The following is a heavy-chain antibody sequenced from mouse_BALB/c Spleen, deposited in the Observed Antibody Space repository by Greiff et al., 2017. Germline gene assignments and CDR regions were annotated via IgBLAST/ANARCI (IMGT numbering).Heavy chain of an antibody. CDR1: GYTFTSYV. D-gene: IGHD1-1*01. Sequence: QVQLQQSGPELVKPGASVKMSCKASGYTFTSYVMHWVKQKPGQGLEWIGNFHPYNDDTKYNEKFKGKAKLTVEKSSSTVYLELSRLTSDDSAVYYCAILRGFVWGAGTTVTVSS. J-gene: IGHJ1*01. V-gene: IGHV1-47*01. CDR3: AILRGFV. CDR2: FHPYNDDT.